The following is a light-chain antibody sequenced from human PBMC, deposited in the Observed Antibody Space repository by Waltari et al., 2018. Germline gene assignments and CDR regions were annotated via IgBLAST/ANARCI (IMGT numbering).Light chain of an antibody. Sequence: DIKVTQAPATIAASVGDRVTSNCRASQSISSWFAWYQQKPGKAPKLLINKAARLESGVPSRFSGSGSGPEFARTISSLQPDDFATCHCQQYNSYSPWTFGQGTTVEIK. CDR2: KAA. V-gene: IGKV1-5*03. J-gene: IGKJ1*01. CDR1: QSISSW. CDR3: QQYNSYSPWT.